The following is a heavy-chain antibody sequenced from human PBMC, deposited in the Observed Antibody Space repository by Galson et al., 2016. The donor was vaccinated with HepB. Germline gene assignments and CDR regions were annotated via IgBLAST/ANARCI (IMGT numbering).Heavy chain of an antibody. Sequence: SETLSLTCTVSGGSISSSSYYWGWIRQPPGKGLEWLGKIFYSGTAYYHPSLKSRVTISVDTSTDQFSLKLSSVTAADTAVYYCARQGPYYDFYGLDVWGQGTTVTVSS. V-gene: IGHV4-39*01. CDR3: ARQGPYYDFYGLDV. CDR2: IFYSGTA. D-gene: IGHD3-3*01. CDR1: GGSISSSSYY. J-gene: IGHJ6*02.